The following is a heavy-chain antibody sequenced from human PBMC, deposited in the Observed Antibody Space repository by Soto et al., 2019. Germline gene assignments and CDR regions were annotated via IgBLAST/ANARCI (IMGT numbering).Heavy chain of an antibody. D-gene: IGHD5-12*01. J-gene: IGHJ4*02. CDR2: IIPILGIA. CDR1: GGTFSSYT. V-gene: IGHV1-69*02. Sequence: QVQLVQSGAEVKKPGSSVKVSCKASGGTFSSYTISWVRQAPGQGLEWMGRIIPILGIANYAQKFQGRVTITADKSTSTAYMELSSLRSEDTAVYYCARTVENSGYDYRLDYWGQGTLVTVSS. CDR3: ARTVENSGYDYRLDY.